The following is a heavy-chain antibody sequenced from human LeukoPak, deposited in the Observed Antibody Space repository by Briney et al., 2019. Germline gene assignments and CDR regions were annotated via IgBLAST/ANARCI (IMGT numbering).Heavy chain of an antibody. Sequence: ASVKVSCKASGYTFTSYAMHWVPQAPGQRLEWMGWINAGNGNTKYSQKFQGRVTITRDTSASTAYMELSSLRSEDTAVYYCARAEDIVVVPAANYFDYWGQGTLVTVSS. V-gene: IGHV1-3*01. CDR2: INAGNGNT. D-gene: IGHD2-2*01. CDR3: ARAEDIVVVPAANYFDY. J-gene: IGHJ4*02. CDR1: GYTFTSYA.